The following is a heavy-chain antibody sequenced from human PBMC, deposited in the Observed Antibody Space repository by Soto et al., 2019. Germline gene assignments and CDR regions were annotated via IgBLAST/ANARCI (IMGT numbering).Heavy chain of an antibody. CDR2: ISSGGTTT. CDR1: GFTFGSHW. CDR3: ARFGTSYDTSGFLY. Sequence: QPGGSLRLSCVASGFTFGSHWMHWVRQAPGKGLVYVSRISSGGTTTNYAESVKDRFTISRDNARNTLYLQMNSLRVEDTAVYYCARFGTSYDTSGFLYWGQGTPVTVSS. J-gene: IGHJ4*02. D-gene: IGHD3-22*01. V-gene: IGHV3-74*01.